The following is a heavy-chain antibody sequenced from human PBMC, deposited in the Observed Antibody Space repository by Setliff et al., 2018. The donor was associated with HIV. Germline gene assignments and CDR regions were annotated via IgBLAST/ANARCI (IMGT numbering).Heavy chain of an antibody. Sequence: SETLSLTCTVSGGSISSSSYYWGWIRQPPGKGLEWIGSIYYSGSTYYNPSLKSRVTISVDTSRNQFSLKLSSVTAADTAAYYCARHPFYCSGGSCYSYYYYYMDVWGKGTTVTVS. CDR2: IYYSGST. J-gene: IGHJ6*03. CDR1: GGSISSSSYY. CDR3: ARHPFYCSGGSCYSYYYYYMDV. V-gene: IGHV4-39*01. D-gene: IGHD2-15*01.